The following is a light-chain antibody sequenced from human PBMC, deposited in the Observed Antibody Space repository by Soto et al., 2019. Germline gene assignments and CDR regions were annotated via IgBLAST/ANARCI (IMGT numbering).Light chain of an antibody. J-gene: IGKJ1*01. Sequence: EIVLTQSPDTLSLSPGERATLSCRASQSIRSERLAWYQQKPGQAPRLLIYGASTRATGIPARFSGSGSGTEFTLTISSLQSEDFAVYYCQQYNNWPRTFGQGTKV. CDR2: GAS. CDR1: QSIRSER. CDR3: QQYNNWPRT. V-gene: IGKV3-15*01.